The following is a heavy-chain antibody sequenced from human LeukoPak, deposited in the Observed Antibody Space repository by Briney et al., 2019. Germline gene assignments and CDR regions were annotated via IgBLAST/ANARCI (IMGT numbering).Heavy chain of an antibody. V-gene: IGHV5-51*01. D-gene: IGHD1-14*01. CDR3: ASGYNFDY. J-gene: IGHJ4*02. CDR2: IYPGDSDT. CDR1: GNSFSNSW. Sequence: GESLKISCKGSGNSFSNSWIGWVRQMPGKGLEWMGIIYPGDSDTRYSPSSQGQVTISADKSISTAYLQWSSLKASDTAMYYCASGYNFDYWGQGTLVTVSS.